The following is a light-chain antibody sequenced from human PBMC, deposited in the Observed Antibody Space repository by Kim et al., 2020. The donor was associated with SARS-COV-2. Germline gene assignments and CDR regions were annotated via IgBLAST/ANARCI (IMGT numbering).Light chain of an antibody. CDR1: YSNIGSNI. Sequence: GQRVTISCSGVYSNIGSNILNWYQQFPGTAPKLLNYYTNQRPSGVPARFSGSKSGTSASLAITGLQSEDEAVYYCATWDDRLNVWMFGGGTKLTVL. V-gene: IGLV1-44*01. J-gene: IGLJ3*02. CDR2: YTN. CDR3: ATWDDRLNVWM.